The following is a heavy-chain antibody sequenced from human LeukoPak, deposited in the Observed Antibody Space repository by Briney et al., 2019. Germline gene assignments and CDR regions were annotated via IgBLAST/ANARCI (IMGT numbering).Heavy chain of an antibody. CDR1: GYTFTGYY. V-gene: IGHV1-2*02. Sequence: GASVKVSCKASGYTFTGYYMHWVRQAPGQGLEWMGWINPNSGGTNYAQKFQGRVTMTRDTSISTAYMELSRLRSDDTAVYYCAREAGGIVVVPAATLVRGYDAFDIWGQGTMVTVSS. CDR2: INPNSGGT. D-gene: IGHD2-2*01. J-gene: IGHJ3*02. CDR3: AREAGGIVVVPAATLVRGYDAFDI.